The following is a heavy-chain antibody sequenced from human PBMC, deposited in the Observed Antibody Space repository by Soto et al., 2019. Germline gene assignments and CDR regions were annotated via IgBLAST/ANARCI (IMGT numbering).Heavy chain of an antibody. CDR2: ISPYDHSF. V-gene: IGHV3-21*02. Sequence: EVQLVESGGGLVKPGGSLRLSCAASGFTFTSHNIYWFRQAPGKGLEWVSSISPYDHSFYYADSVKGRFTVSKDNATSSVFLQMDSLRAEDTAIYYCARELSTIIRAYNWGQGTLVTVSS. D-gene: IGHD3-10*01. CDR1: GFTFTSHN. J-gene: IGHJ4*02. CDR3: ARELSTIIRAYN.